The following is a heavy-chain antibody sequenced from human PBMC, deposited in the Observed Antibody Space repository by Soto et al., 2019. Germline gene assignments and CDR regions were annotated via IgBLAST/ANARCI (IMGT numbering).Heavy chain of an antibody. Sequence: PGESLKISCKGSGYSFTSYWIGWVRQMPGKGLEWMGIIYPGDSDTRYSPSFQGQVTISADKSISTAYLQWSSLKASDTAMYYWARPYSRYSSSSGLFDYWGQGTLVTVSS. CDR3: ARPYSRYSSSSGLFDY. V-gene: IGHV5-51*01. CDR2: IYPGDSDT. CDR1: GYSFTSYW. D-gene: IGHD6-6*01. J-gene: IGHJ4*02.